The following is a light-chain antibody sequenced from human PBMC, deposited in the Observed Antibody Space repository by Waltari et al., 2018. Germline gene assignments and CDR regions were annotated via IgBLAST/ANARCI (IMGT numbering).Light chain of an antibody. CDR1: SSDVGGPNF. CDR3: SAYRSTGTHYV. CDR2: DVS. V-gene: IGLV2-14*03. Sequence: QSALTQPASVSGSPGQSITISCTGTSSDVGGPNFVSWYQQHPGKAPKLLIFDVSNRPSGVSNRFSGSKSGNTASLTISGLQAEDEADYYCSAYRSTGTHYVFGTGTKVTVL. J-gene: IGLJ1*01.